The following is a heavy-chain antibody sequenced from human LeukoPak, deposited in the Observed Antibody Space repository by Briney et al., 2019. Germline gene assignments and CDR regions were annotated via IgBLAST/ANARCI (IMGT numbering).Heavy chain of an antibody. V-gene: IGHV3-23*01. CDR3: AKDAGYQLLSRAAFDI. CDR2: VSGSGGTT. D-gene: IGHD2-2*01. Sequence: GGSLRLSCAASGFTFSNYAMNWVRQAPGKGLEWVSAVSGSGGTTYYADSVNGRFNISRDNSKNTLYLQMHSLRGEDTAVYYCAKDAGYQLLSRAAFDIWGQGTMVTVSS. J-gene: IGHJ3*02. CDR1: GFTFSNYA.